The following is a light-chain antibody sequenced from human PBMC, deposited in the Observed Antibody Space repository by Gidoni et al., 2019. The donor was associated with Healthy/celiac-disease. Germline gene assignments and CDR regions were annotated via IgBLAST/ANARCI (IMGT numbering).Light chain of an antibody. Sequence: SVLTQPPSASGTPGQRVTISCSGSSSNIGSNYVYWYQQLPGTAPKLLIYRNNQRPSGVPDRFSGSKSGTSASLAISWLRSEDEADYYCAACDDSLSGWVFGGGTKLTVL. CDR2: RNN. V-gene: IGLV1-47*01. J-gene: IGLJ3*02. CDR3: AACDDSLSGWV. CDR1: SSNIGSNY.